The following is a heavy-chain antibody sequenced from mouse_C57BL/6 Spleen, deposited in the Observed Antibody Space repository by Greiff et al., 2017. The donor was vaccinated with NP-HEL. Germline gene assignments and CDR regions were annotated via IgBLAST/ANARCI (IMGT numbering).Heavy chain of an antibody. Sequence: QVQLQQSGAELVRPGTSVKVSCKASGYAFTNYLIEWVKQRPGQGLEWIGVINPGSGGTNYNEKFKGKATLTADKSSSTAYMQLSSLTSEDSAVYFCARWAAQATAYWGQGTLVTVSA. J-gene: IGHJ3*01. CDR2: INPGSGGT. CDR3: ARWAAQATAY. D-gene: IGHD3-2*02. V-gene: IGHV1-54*01. CDR1: GYAFTNYL.